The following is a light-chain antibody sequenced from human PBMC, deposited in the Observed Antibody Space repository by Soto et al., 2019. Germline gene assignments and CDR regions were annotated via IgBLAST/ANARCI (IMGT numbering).Light chain of an antibody. J-gene: IGKJ1*01. CDR1: LSVSSN. Sequence: IVLTQFPGTQSLSPVESPTLSCRASLSVSSNLAWYQQKPGQAPRLLIYGASTRATGVPARFSGTGSGTEFTFTISSLQSEDFAVYYCQQYNDWPPTFGQGTKVDIK. V-gene: IGKV3-15*01. CDR2: GAS. CDR3: QQYNDWPPT.